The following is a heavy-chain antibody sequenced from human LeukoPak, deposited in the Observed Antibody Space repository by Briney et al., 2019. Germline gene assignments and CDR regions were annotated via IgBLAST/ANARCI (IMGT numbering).Heavy chain of an antibody. D-gene: IGHD5-18*01. CDR2: IYYSGST. Sequence: PSETLSLTCTVSGGSISSYYWSWIRQPPGKGLEWIGYIYYSGSTNYNPSLKSRVTISVDTSENQFSLKLSSVTAADTAVYYCARSLISGYRYYYYYMDVWGKGTTVTVSS. CDR3: ARSLISGYRYYYYYMDV. V-gene: IGHV4-59*01. J-gene: IGHJ6*03. CDR1: GGSISSYY.